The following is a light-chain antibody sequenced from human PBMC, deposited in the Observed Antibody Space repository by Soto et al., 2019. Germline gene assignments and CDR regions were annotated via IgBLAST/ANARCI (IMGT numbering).Light chain of an antibody. Sequence: EIVMTQSPATLSVSPGERATLSCRASQSVSSNLAWYQQKPGQAPRLLIPGASSRATGIPDRFSGSGSGTDFTLTISSLEPEDFAVYYCQQRGSWPITFGQGTRLEIK. CDR2: GAS. CDR3: QQRGSWPIT. J-gene: IGKJ5*01. CDR1: QSVSSN. V-gene: IGKV3-11*01.